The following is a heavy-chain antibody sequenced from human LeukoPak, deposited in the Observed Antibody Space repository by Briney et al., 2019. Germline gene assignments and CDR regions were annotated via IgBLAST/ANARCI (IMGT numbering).Heavy chain of an antibody. Sequence: GRSLRLSCAASGFTFSSYGMHWVRQAPGKGLEWVAVIWYDGSNKYYADSVKGRFTISRDNSKNTLYLQMNSLRAEDTAVYYCARDNSSWDFDYRGQGTLVTVSS. CDR3: ARDNSSWDFDY. CDR2: IWYDGSNK. CDR1: GFTFSSYG. D-gene: IGHD6-13*01. V-gene: IGHV3-33*01. J-gene: IGHJ4*02.